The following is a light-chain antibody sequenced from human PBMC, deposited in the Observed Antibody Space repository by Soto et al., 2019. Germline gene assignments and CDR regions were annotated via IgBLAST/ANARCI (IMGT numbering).Light chain of an antibody. CDR2: AAS. V-gene: IGKV1-8*01. CDR1: QGISSY. J-gene: IGKJ1*01. Sequence: PSSLSASTGDRVTITCRASQGISSYLAWYQQKPGKAPKLLIYAASTLQSGVPSRFSGSGSGTDFTLTISCLQSEDFATYYCQQCYSYPRTFGQGTKVDIK. CDR3: QQCYSYPRT.